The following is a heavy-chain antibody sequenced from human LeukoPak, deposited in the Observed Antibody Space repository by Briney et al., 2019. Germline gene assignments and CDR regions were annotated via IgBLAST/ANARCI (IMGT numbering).Heavy chain of an antibody. D-gene: IGHD4-17*01. CDR2: IYYSGST. CDR3: ASHDYGDYGAY. CDR1: GGSISSYY. Sequence: SETLSLTCTVSGGSISSYYWSWIRQPPGKGLEWIGYIYYSGSTNYNPSLKSRVTISVDTSKNQFSLTLSSVTAADTAVYYCASHDYGDYGAYWGQGTLVTVSS. J-gene: IGHJ4*02. V-gene: IGHV4-59*01.